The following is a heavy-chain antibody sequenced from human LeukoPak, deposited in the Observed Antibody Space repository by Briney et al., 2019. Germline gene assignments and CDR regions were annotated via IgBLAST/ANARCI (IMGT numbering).Heavy chain of an antibody. D-gene: IGHD3-10*01. CDR1: GGSISSYY. Sequence: SETLSLTCTDSGGSISSYYWSWIRQPPGKGLEWIGYIYYSGSTNYNPSLKSRVTISVDTSKNQFSLKLSSVTAADTAVYYCARDRSRSRFDPWGQGTLVTVSS. J-gene: IGHJ5*02. CDR3: ARDRSRSRFDP. CDR2: IYYSGST. V-gene: IGHV4-59*01.